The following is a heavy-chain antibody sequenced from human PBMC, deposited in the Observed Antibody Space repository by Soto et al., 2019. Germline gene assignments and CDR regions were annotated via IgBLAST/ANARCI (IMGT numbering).Heavy chain of an antibody. CDR2: IIPFFDSR. V-gene: IGHV1-69*13. D-gene: IGHD3-16*01. J-gene: IGHJ6*02. Sequence: SVKVSCKASRDAFSKYAFNWVRQAPGQGLEWMGWIIPFFDSRNYAEKFRGRVTITADESASTAYMELRSLRFEDTAVYYCARGETYLGVWGQGTTVTVSS. CDR1: RDAFSKYA. CDR3: ARGETYLGV.